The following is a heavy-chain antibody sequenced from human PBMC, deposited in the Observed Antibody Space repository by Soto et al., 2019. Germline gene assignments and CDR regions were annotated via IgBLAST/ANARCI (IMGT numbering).Heavy chain of an antibody. CDR1: GIEFSNYA. CDR3: AKDGNWLDVYFDV. Sequence: GESLRLSCVASGIEFSNYAMSWVRQAPGKGLEWVSISSASGRSRYHADSVKGRFTISRDNSKHTLYLHMTNLRAEDTAVYYCAKDGNWLDVYFDVWGQGTPVTVSS. CDR2: SSASGRSR. D-gene: IGHD6-19*01. V-gene: IGHV3-23*01. J-gene: IGHJ4*02.